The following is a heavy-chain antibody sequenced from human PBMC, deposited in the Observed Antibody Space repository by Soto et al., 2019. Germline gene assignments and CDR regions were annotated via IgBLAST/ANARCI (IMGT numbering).Heavy chain of an antibody. Sequence: PSDTLSLTCTVSGGSISSYYWSWIRQPPGKGLEWIGYMYYSGSRNYSPSLKSRVTISVDTSKSQFSLKLSSVTAADTAVYYCARAVVVPATFDYWGQGTLVTVSS. CDR2: MYYSGSR. J-gene: IGHJ4*02. CDR1: GGSISSYY. V-gene: IGHV4-59*08. CDR3: ARAVVVPATFDY. D-gene: IGHD2-15*01.